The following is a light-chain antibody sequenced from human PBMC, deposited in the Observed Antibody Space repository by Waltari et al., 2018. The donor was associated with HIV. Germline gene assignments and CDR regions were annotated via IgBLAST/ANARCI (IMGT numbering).Light chain of an antibody. CDR1: DIGTRD. CDR3: QVWDHTSVV. CDR2: KDK. V-gene: IGLV3-9*01. J-gene: IGLJ3*02. Sequence: SYDLTQPLSVSVALGQTARIPCGGRDIGTRDVHWDQQKPGQAPSLPIFKDKNRPPGIPGRFVGSKSRNTATLTISGAQGGDEAAYFCQVWDHTSVVFGGGTNLTVL.